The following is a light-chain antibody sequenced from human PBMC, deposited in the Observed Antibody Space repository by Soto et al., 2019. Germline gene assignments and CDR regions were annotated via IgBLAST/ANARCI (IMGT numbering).Light chain of an antibody. V-gene: IGKV1-5*03. CDR3: QQYNTYPWM. CDR2: KAS. J-gene: IGKJ1*01. Sequence: DIQMTQSPSTLSASVGDRVTITCRASQSVNSWLAWYQQKPGKAPKLLIFKASSLESGVPSRFSGSGSGTEFTLTINSLQPDDFATFYCQQYNTYPWMFGQGTKVEIK. CDR1: QSVNSW.